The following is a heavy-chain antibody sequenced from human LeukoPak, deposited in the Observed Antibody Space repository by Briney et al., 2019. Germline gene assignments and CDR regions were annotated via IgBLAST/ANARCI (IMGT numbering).Heavy chain of an antibody. CDR1: VFTFKTYA. V-gene: IGHV3-30*18. CDR3: AKGDVGALNY. CDR2: ISSDASNK. D-gene: IGHD3-16*01. J-gene: IGHJ4*02. Sequence: GRSLRLSCAASVFTFKTYAMHCVREAPDEGGECVAVISSDASNKNNADSVKGRFTISRDNSKNTLYLQMNSLKRDDTAVYFCAKGDVGALNYWGQGTLVTVSP.